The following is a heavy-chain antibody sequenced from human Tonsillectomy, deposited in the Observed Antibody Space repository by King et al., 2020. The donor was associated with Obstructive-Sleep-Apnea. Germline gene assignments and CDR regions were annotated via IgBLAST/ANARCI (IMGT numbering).Heavy chain of an antibody. J-gene: IGHJ6*02. Sequence: QLVQSGGGVVQPGRSLRLSCAASGFTFSSYAMHWVRQAPGKGLEWVAVISYDGSNKYYADSVKGRFTISRDNSKNTLYLQMNSLRAEDTAVYYCARDRGYYDYVWGSSYPPSGMDVWGQGTTVTVSS. D-gene: IGHD3-16*01. CDR2: ISYDGSNK. CDR3: ARDRGYYDYVWGSSYPPSGMDV. CDR1: GFTFSSYA. V-gene: IGHV3-30*04.